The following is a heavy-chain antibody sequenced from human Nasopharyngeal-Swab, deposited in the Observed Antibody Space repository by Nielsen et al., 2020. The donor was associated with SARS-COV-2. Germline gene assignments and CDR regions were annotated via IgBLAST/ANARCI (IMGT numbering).Heavy chain of an antibody. D-gene: IGHD2-15*01. J-gene: IGHJ6*02. CDR2: IFSNDKK. CDR3: ARLMGDIVVVVAALEYYYYYGMDV. Sequence: RQAPGKALEWLAHIFSNDKKSYSTSLKSRLTISKDTSKSQVVLTVTNMDPVDTATYYCARLMGDIVVVVAALEYYYYYGMDVWGQGTTVTVSS. V-gene: IGHV2-26*01.